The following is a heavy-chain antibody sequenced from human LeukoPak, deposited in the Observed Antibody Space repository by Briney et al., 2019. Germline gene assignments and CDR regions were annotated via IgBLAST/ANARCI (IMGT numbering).Heavy chain of an antibody. CDR2: ISSSSSYI. J-gene: IGHJ4*02. Sequence: NPGESLRLSCAASGFTFSSYSMNWVRQAPGKGLEWVSSISSSSSYIYYADSVKGRFTISRDNAKNSLYLQMNSLRAEDTAVYYCASGSNGDYDYWGQGTLVTVSS. V-gene: IGHV3-21*01. CDR3: ASGSNGDYDY. CDR1: GFTFSSYS. D-gene: IGHD4-17*01.